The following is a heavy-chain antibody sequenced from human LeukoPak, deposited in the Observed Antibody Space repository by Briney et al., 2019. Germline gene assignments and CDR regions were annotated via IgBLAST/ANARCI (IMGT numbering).Heavy chain of an antibody. CDR3: ARDRDSDSSGYLAY. CDR2: INPSGGST. V-gene: IGHV1-46*01. D-gene: IGHD3-22*01. J-gene: IGHJ4*02. Sequence: ASVKVSCTASGYTLTSYYMHCGRQAPGQGLEWMGIINPSGGSTTYAQKFQGRVTMTRDTSTSAVYMELRSLRSEDTAVYYCARDRDSDSSGYLAYWGQGTLVTVSS. CDR1: GYTLTSYY.